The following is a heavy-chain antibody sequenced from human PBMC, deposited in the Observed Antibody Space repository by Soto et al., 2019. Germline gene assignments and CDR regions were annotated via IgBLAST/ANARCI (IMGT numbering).Heavy chain of an antibody. CDR2: ISGSGDST. Sequence: EVQLLESGGGLVQPGGSLRLSCAAPGFTFSSYTMSWVRQAPGKGLEWVSAISGSGDSTYYADSVKGPFTISRDNSKNTLYLQMNSLRAEHTAIYYCANRYYGLFDYWGQGTLVTVSS. CDR1: GFTFSSYT. D-gene: IGHD1-26*01. V-gene: IGHV3-23*01. J-gene: IGHJ4*02. CDR3: ANRYYGLFDY.